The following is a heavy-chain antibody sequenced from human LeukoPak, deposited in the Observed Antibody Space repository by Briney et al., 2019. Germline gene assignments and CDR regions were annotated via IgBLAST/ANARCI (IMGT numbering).Heavy chain of an antibody. CDR3: AREDVEKLLAIDY. Sequence: GGSLRLSCAASGFTFSSYSMNWVRQAPGKGLEWVSYISSSSSTIYYADSVKGRFTISRDNAKNTLYLQMNSLRAEDTAVYYCAREDVEKLLAIDYWGQGTLVTVSS. CDR1: GFTFSSYS. V-gene: IGHV3-48*04. D-gene: IGHD3-3*02. CDR2: ISSSSSTI. J-gene: IGHJ4*02.